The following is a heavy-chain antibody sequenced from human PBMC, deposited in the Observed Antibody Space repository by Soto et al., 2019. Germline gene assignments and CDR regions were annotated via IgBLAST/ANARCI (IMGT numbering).Heavy chain of an antibody. D-gene: IGHD1-1*01. V-gene: IGHV4-59*01. CDR2: LAYSGSP. Sequence: SETLSLTCTVSGGSISNYYWSWIRQPPGKGLEWIGYLAYSGSPNYSPSLKSRVTISLDRSKNQFSVKLSSVTAADTAVYYYARITTFLTFDIWGQGTMVTVSS. CDR3: ARITTFLTFDI. CDR1: GGSISNYY. J-gene: IGHJ3*02.